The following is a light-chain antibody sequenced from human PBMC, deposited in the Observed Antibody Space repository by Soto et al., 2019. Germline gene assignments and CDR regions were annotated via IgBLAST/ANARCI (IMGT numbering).Light chain of an antibody. CDR3: SSSTPTRGLV. CDR1: NGDFTYNS. J-gene: IGLJ1*01. V-gene: IGLV2-14*01. CDR2: DVT. Sequence: QSVLTQPASVSGSLGQSISISCTEANGDFTYNSVSWYQHHPHTAPKLIIYDVTYRPSGVSTRFSGSQSADSASLTISGLQAEDEADYYCSSSTPTRGLVFGSGTKVTVL.